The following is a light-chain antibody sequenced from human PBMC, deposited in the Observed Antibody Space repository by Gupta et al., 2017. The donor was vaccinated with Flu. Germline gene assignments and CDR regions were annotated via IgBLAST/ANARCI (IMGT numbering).Light chain of an antibody. CDR3: QQSFSTPYT. CDR1: EAIRNY. Sequence: PSTLSASVGDRVIITCRASEAIRNYVNWYQLKPGKAPRLLIYSASSLQRGVPSRFTGSGSGTDFSLTISSLQPEDFAVYSCQQSFSTPYTFGQGTKLDTK. J-gene: IGKJ2*01. CDR2: SAS. V-gene: IGKV1-39*01.